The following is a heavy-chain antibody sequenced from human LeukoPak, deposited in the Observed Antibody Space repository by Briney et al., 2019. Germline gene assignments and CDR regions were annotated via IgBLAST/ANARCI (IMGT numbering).Heavy chain of an antibody. J-gene: IGHJ6*02. CDR1: GGSISSGDYY. CDR2: IYYSGST. Sequence: PSETLSLTCSVSGGSISSGDYYWSWIRQPPGKGLEWIGYIYYSGSTYYNPSLKSRVTISVDTSKNQFSLKLSSVTAADTAVYYCARDNYYDSSGYLFDYYYGMDVWAKGPRSPSP. V-gene: IGHV4-30-4*01. D-gene: IGHD3-22*01. CDR3: ARDNYYDSSGYLFDYYYGMDV.